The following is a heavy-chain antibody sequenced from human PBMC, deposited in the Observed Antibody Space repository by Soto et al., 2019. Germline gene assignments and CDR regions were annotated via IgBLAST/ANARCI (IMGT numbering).Heavy chain of an antibody. Sequence: QVQLQESGPGLVEPSQTLSLTCTVSGGSITSGDYYWSWVRQPPGKGLEWIGYIYQSGKAYLAPSLKSRVTISVESSKNQFSLNLSSVTAADTAVYHCARVRGYGDYGGFDSWGQGTLVTVSS. V-gene: IGHV4-30-4*01. CDR3: ARVRGYGDYGGFDS. CDR2: IYQSGKA. D-gene: IGHD4-17*01. J-gene: IGHJ4*02. CDR1: GGSITSGDYY.